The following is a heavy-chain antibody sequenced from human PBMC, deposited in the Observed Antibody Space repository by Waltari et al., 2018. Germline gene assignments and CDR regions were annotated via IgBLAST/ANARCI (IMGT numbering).Heavy chain of an antibody. CDR2: IKSKTDGWTT. J-gene: IGHJ4*02. Sequence: EVQLVESGGGLVKPGGSLRLSCAASGFTFSNAWMSWVRQAPGKGLEWVGRIKSKTDGWTTDYAAPVKGRFTISRDDSKNTLYLQMNSLKTEDTAVYYCTGTSDFDYWGQGTLVTVSS. CDR1: GFTFSNAW. CDR3: TGTSDFDY. V-gene: IGHV3-15*01.